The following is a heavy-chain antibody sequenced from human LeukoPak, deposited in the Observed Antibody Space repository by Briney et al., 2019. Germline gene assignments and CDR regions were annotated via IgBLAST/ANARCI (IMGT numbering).Heavy chain of an antibody. J-gene: IGHJ4*02. D-gene: IGHD3-22*01. CDR1: GSTLSDNY. Sequence: PGGSLILSCEASGSTLSDNYMSWVRQAPGKGLEWISVVYRGGGTHYADSVKGRFTMSRDTSRNTLYLQMSDLRDEDTAVYFCACPSDSSGYSFKYWGQGTLVTVSS. V-gene: IGHV3-53*01. CDR3: ACPSDSSGYSFKY. CDR2: VYRGGGT.